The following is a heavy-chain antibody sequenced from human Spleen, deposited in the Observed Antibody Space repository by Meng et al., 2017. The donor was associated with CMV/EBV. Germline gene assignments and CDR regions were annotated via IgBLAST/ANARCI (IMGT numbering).Heavy chain of an antibody. CDR3: ARDRMYGGNDIDY. CDR2: ISNAGNTK. Sequence: GGSLRLSCAVSGITFSSYSMHWVRQAPGRGLEWVAVISNAGNTKYYADSVKGRFTISRDNSKNTLYLQMNSLKTEDTAVYYCARDRMYGGNDIDYWGQGTLVTVSS. J-gene: IGHJ4*02. D-gene: IGHD4/OR15-4a*01. V-gene: IGHV3-30-3*01. CDR1: GITFSSYS.